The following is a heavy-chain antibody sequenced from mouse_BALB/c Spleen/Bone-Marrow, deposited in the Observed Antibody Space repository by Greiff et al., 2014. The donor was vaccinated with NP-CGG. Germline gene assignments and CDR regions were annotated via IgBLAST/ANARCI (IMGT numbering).Heavy chain of an antibody. J-gene: IGHJ1*01. V-gene: IGHV10-1*02. CDR1: GFTFNTYA. CDR3: VRQGDGYYNWYFDV. D-gene: IGHD2-3*01. Sequence: EVQLVESGGGLVRPKGSLKLSCAASGFTFNTYAMNWVRQAPGKGLEWVARIRSKSNNYGTNYADSVKDRFTISRDDSQSMLYLQMNNLKTEDTAMFYCVRQGDGYYNWYFDVWGAGTTVTVSS. CDR2: IRSKSNNYGT.